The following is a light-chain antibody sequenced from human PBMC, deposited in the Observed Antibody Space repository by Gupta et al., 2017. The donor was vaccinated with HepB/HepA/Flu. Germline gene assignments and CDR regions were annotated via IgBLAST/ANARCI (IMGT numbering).Light chain of an antibody. V-gene: IGLV1-47*02. Sequence: QSVLTQPPSASATHGQRVTISCSGSSSNIGSNYVYWYQQLPGTARKLLIVSKNQRPSGVPDRFSGWKSGTSASRGISGLRSEDEADDYCATWDDRLRGPVFGGGTKLTVL. J-gene: IGLJ2*01. CDR2: SKN. CDR1: SSNIGSNY. CDR3: ATWDDRLRGPV.